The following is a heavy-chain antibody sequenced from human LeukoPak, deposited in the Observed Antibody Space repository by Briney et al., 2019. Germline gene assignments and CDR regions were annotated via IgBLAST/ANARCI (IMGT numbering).Heavy chain of an antibody. CDR1: GFTFDDYG. D-gene: IGHD3-22*01. J-gene: IGHJ4*02. V-gene: IGHV3-20*04. CDR2: INWNGGST. Sequence: GGSLRLSCAASGFTFDDYGMSWVRQAPGKGLEWVSGINWNGGSTGYADSAKGRFTISRDNAKNSLYLQMNSLRAEDTALYYCAIVEYYYDSSGYFDYWGQGTLVTVSS. CDR3: AIVEYYYDSSGYFDY.